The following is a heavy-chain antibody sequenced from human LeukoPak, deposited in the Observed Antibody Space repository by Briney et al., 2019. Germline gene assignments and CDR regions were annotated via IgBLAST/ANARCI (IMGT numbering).Heavy chain of an antibody. Sequence: PGGSLRLSCAASGFTFSSYSMNWVRQAPGKGLEWVSSISSSSSYIYYGDSAKGRFTISRDNAKNSLYLQMNSLRAEDTAVYYCARHRSGWYSVGVYYFDYWGQGTLVTVSS. D-gene: IGHD6-19*01. V-gene: IGHV3-21*01. CDR3: ARHRSGWYSVGVYYFDY. CDR1: GFTFSSYS. J-gene: IGHJ4*02. CDR2: ISSSSSYI.